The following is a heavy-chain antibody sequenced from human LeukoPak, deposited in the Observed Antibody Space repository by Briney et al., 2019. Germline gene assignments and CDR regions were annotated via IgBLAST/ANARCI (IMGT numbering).Heavy chain of an antibody. V-gene: IGHV5-51*01. D-gene: IGHD2-2*01. J-gene: IGHJ5*02. CDR2: IYPGDSNT. Sequence: GESLKISCKGSGYSFTSYWIGWVRQMPGKGLEWMGIIYPGDSNTRYSPSFQGQVTISADKSISTAYLQWSSLKASDTAMYYCARRRDCSSTSCRGENWFDPWGQGTLVTVSS. CDR1: GYSFTSYW. CDR3: ARRRDCSSTSCRGENWFDP.